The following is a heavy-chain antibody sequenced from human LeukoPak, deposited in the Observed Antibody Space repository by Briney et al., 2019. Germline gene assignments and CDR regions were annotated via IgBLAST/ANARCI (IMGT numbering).Heavy chain of an antibody. Sequence: GGSLRLSCAGYGFTFSSYVMSWVRQAPGKGLEWVSTITGTGGSTYYADSVKGRFTISRDNSKNTVSLQMNSLRAEDTAVYYCAREDVVPADIMDYWGQGSQVTVSS. CDR3: AREDVVPADIMDY. V-gene: IGHV3-23*01. J-gene: IGHJ4*02. CDR2: ITGTGGST. D-gene: IGHD2-2*01. CDR1: GFTFSSYV.